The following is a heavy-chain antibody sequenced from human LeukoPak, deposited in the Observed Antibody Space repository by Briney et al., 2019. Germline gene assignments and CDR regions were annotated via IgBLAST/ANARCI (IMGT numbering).Heavy chain of an antibody. D-gene: IGHD3-3*01. Sequence: GGSLRLSCVASGFPFSSYWMTWVRQAPGKGLEWVANIKQDGSKKSYVDSVKGRFTISRDNAKNSLYLQMNSLRAEDTAVYYCARDPGSGYFLWGQGTTVTVSS. CDR3: ARDPGSGYFL. CDR2: IKQDGSKK. CDR1: GFPFSSYW. V-gene: IGHV3-7*01. J-gene: IGHJ6*02.